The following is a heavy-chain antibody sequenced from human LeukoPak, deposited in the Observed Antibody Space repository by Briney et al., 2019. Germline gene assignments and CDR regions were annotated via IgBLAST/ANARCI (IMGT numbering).Heavy chain of an antibody. CDR1: GFSFSFYG. Sequence: GGSLRLSCTTTGFSFSFYGIHWVRQAPGKGLAWVAFIRYDSRIIHYADSVKGRFTISRDNSKNTLYLQMNSLRAEDTAVYYCAKDAGIAAAGTFFDYWGQGTLVTVSS. CDR3: AKDAGIAAAGTFFDY. J-gene: IGHJ4*02. CDR2: IRYDSRII. D-gene: IGHD6-13*01. V-gene: IGHV3-30*02.